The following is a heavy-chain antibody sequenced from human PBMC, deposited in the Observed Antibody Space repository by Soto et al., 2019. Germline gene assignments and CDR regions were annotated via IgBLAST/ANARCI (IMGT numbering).Heavy chain of an antibody. CDR1: GFSLSTSGVG. CDR3: AHSIGKTIYPFVYYYYYGMDV. Sequence: QITLKESGPTLVKPTQTLTLTCTFSGFSLSTSGVGVGWIRQPPGKALEWLALIYWNDDKRYSPSLKSRLTITKDTSKNQVVLTMTNMDPVDTATYYCAHSIGKTIYPFVYYYYYGMDVWGQGTTVTVSS. D-gene: IGHD3-3*01. V-gene: IGHV2-5*01. J-gene: IGHJ6*02. CDR2: IYWNDDK.